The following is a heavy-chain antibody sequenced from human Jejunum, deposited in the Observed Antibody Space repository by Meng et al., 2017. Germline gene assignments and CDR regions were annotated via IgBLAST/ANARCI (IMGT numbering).Heavy chain of an antibody. Sequence: QQRPGPGLVKPPATLSRSCAVSCGSISNNNYWSWVRQPPGKGREWIGEISDGGSTSYNPSLKNRVTISIDKSKSQFSLKLSSVTAADTAVYFCAKNGYCRGGRCSSGTSFDPWGQGTLVTVSS. D-gene: IGHD2-15*01. V-gene: IGHV4-4*01. CDR3: AKNGYCRGGRCSSGTSFDP. CDR1: CGSISNNNY. CDR2: ISDGGST. J-gene: IGHJ5*02.